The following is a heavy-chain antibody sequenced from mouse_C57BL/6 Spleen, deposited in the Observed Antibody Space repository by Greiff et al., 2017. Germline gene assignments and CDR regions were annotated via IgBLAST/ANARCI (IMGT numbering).Heavy chain of an antibody. CDR2: LSSGGSYT. Sequence: EVKLVESGGDLVKPGGSLKLSCAASGFTFSSYGMSWVRQTPDKRLEWVATLSSGGSYTYYPASVTGRFIITRENAKNTLYLQMSSLKSEDTARYDSAGLWDSIYGEFADWGQGTLVTVSA. CDR3: AGLWDSIYGEFAD. V-gene: IGHV5-6*01. D-gene: IGHD2-5*01. CDR1: GFTFSSYG. J-gene: IGHJ3*01.